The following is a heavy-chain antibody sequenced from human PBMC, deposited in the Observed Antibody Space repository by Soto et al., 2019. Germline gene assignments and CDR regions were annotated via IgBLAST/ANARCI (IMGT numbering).Heavy chain of an antibody. CDR1: GGSISSYY. CDR2: IYYSGST. Sequence: SETLFLTCTVSGGSISSYYWSWIRQPPGKGLEWIGYIYYSGSTNYNPSLKSRVTISVDTSKNQFSLKLSSLTAADTAVYYCARVYYDSSGYYYYYYGMDVWGQGTTVTVSS. CDR3: ARVYYDSSGYYYYYYGMDV. D-gene: IGHD3-22*01. V-gene: IGHV4-59*01. J-gene: IGHJ6*02.